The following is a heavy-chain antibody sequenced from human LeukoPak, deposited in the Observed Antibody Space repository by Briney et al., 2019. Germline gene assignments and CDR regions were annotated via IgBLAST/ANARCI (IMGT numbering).Heavy chain of an antibody. CDR1: GGSISSYY. J-gene: IGHJ6*02. CDR2: IYYSGTT. Sequence: SETLSLTCTVSGGSISSYYWSWIRQPPGKGLEWIGYIYYSGTTNYNPSLKSRVTISVDTSKNQSSLQLRSVTAADSAVYYCAREDPQTRVPEGMDVWGQGTTVTVSS. V-gene: IGHV4-59*01. D-gene: IGHD4/OR15-4a*01. CDR3: AREDPQTRVPEGMDV.